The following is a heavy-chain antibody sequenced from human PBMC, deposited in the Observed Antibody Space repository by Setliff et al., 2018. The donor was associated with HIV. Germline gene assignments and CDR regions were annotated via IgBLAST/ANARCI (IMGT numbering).Heavy chain of an antibody. V-gene: IGHV1-69*13. Sequence: SVKVSCKASGFSFTSFGITWVRQAPGQGLEWMGGIIPIFPSPKYAEKFQGRVTITADESTSTAYMELSSLRFEDTAVYYCARSRGTWGTSFGYWGLGTLVTVSS. D-gene: IGHD3-16*01. CDR3: ARSRGTWGTSFGY. CDR2: IIPIFPSP. CDR1: GFSFTSFG. J-gene: IGHJ4*02.